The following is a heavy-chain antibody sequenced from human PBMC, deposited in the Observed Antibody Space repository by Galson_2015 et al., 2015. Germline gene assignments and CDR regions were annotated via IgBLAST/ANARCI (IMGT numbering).Heavy chain of an antibody. CDR1: GFTFSSYS. Sequence: SLRLSCAASGFTFSSYSMNWVRQAPGKGLEWVSYISSSSSTIYYADSVKGRFTISRDNAKNSLYLQMNSLRAEDTAVYYCARTRTRRDGYNKCSHDVFDSCGQATIVASSS. CDR3: ARTRTRRDGYNKCSHDVFDS. CDR2: ISSSSSTI. V-gene: IGHV3-48*01. J-gene: IGHJ3*02. D-gene: IGHD5-24*01.